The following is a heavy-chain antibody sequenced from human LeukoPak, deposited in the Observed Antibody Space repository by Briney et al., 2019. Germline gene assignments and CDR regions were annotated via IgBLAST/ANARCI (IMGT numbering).Heavy chain of an antibody. V-gene: IGHV1-18*01. Sequence: ASVKVSCKASGYTFTNYGISWVRQAPGQGLEWMGWISAYNGNTNYAQKLQGRVTMTTDTSTSTAYMELRSLRSDDTAVYYCARVQYDSSGYYYNYYYYMDVWGRGTTVTVSS. CDR2: ISAYNGNT. J-gene: IGHJ6*03. CDR3: ARVQYDSSGYYYNYYYYMDV. CDR1: GYTFTNYG. D-gene: IGHD3-22*01.